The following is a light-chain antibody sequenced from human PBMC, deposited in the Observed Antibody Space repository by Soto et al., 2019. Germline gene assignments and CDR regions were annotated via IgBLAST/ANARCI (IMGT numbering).Light chain of an antibody. CDR1: QTVTGDY. CDR2: EAS. V-gene: IGKV3-20*01. J-gene: IGKJ4*01. Sequence: EIVLRQSPGTLSVSPGERVSVSCRASQTVTGDYLAWYQQKPGQAPRLLIYEASLRATGIPDRFSGSGSDTDSTLIINRLEAENSAMYYCQQYSRAISFGGGTKVHIK. CDR3: QQYSRAIS.